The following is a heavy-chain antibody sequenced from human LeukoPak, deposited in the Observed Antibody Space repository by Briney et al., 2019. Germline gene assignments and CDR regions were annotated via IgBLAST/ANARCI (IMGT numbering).Heavy chain of an antibody. Sequence: GGSLRLSCAASGFTFSSYWMNWVRQAPGKGLEWVANIKQDGSEKYYVDSVKGRFTISRDNAKNSLYLQMNSLRAEDTAVYYCARGVDYYGSGSFDYWGQGTLVTVSS. D-gene: IGHD3-10*01. CDR1: GFTFSSYW. CDR3: ARGVDYYGSGSFDY. V-gene: IGHV3-7*03. J-gene: IGHJ4*02. CDR2: IKQDGSEK.